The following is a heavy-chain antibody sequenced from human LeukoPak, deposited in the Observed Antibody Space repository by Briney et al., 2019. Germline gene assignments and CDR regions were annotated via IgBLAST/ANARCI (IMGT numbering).Heavy chain of an antibody. CDR3: ARHSPPQRRVSGFGY. CDR2: IYHSGST. CDR1: GYSISSGYY. J-gene: IGHJ4*02. V-gene: IGHV4-38-2*01. D-gene: IGHD3-16*01. Sequence: SETLSLTCAVSGYSISSGYYWGWIRQPPGKGLEWIGSIYHSGSTYYSPALKSRLTISVDTSTNQFSLKLSSVTAADTAVYYCARHSPPQRRVSGFGYWGQGTLVTVS.